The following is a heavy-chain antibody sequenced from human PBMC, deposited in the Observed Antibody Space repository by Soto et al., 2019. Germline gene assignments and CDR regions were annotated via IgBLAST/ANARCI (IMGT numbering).Heavy chain of an antibody. V-gene: IGHV1-2*02. CDR2: IDPKSGGT. CDR3: ARVSVDVPE. Sequence: QLVQSGAEVKKPGASVRVSCKTSGHTFIAYYIHWVRQAPGQGLEWMGWIDPKSGGTTYEQKFLGRVTMPRDTSINTAYMDLNRLTADDTAVYYCARVSVDVPEWGQGTLITVSS. D-gene: IGHD5-12*01. CDR1: GHTFIAYY. J-gene: IGHJ4*02.